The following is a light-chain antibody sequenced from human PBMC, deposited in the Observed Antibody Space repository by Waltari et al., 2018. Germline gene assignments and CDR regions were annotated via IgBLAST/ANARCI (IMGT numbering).Light chain of an antibody. CDR1: QRILSSSNNKNY. J-gene: IGKJ4*01. CDR3: QQYYTSPLT. CDR2: WAS. Sequence: IVMTQSPDSLGFSLGERATINCRSSQRILSSSNNKNYLAGYQQKPGQPPRLPMYWASLRESGVPERFSGSGSATDFTLTISSLQAEDVAVYYCQQYYTSPLTFGGGTKVEIK. V-gene: IGKV4-1*01.